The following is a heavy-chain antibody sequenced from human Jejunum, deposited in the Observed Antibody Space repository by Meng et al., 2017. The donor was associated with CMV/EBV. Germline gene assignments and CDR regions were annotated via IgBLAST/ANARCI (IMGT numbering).Heavy chain of an antibody. V-gene: IGHV1-2*02. CDR2: INPQSGDT. CDR1: GYTFTAYY. CDR3: ASVWYNAHDPFDY. D-gene: IGHD1-14*01. Sequence: SGYTFTAYYLHWVRQAPGQGLEWMGWINPQSGDTYYAQNFQGRVTMTRDTSISTAYMELSSLKFDDTAVYYCASVWYNAHDPFDYWGQGTGVTVSS. J-gene: IGHJ4*02.